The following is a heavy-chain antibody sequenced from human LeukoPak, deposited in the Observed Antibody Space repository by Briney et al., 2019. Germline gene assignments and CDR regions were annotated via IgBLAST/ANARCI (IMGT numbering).Heavy chain of an antibody. CDR3: ARREAVAPYGMDV. V-gene: IGHV5-51*01. CDR2: IYPGDSDT. D-gene: IGHD6-19*01. Sequence: GESLKISCKGSGYSFTSYWIGWVRQMPGKGLEWMGIIYPGDSDTRYSPSFQGQVTIPADKSISTAYLQWSSLKASDTAMYYSARREAVAPYGMDVWGQGTTVTVSS. J-gene: IGHJ6*02. CDR1: GYSFTSYW.